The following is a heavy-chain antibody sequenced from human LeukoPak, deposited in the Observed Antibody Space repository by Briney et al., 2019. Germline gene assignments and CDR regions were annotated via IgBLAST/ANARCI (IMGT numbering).Heavy chain of an antibody. Sequence: ASVKVSCKASGYTFTGYYMHWVRQAPGQGLEWMGWINPNSGGTNYAQKFQGRVTMTRDTSISTAYMELSRLRSDDTAVYYCARDLFVYYDFWSGYYGMDVWGQGTTVTVSS. CDR3: ARDLFVYYDFWSGYYGMDV. CDR2: INPNSGGT. D-gene: IGHD3-3*01. CDR1: GYTFTGYY. J-gene: IGHJ6*02. V-gene: IGHV1-2*02.